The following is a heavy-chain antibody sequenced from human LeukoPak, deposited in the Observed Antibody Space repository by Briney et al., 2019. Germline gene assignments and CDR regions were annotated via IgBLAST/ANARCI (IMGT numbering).Heavy chain of an antibody. D-gene: IGHD4-17*01. CDR1: GFTFSSYS. CDR2: IYTGGTT. Sequence: GGSLRLSCAASGFTFSSYSMNWVRQAPGKGLEWVSAIYTGGTTYYTDSVKGRFTISTDNSNNIVYLQMNSLRAEDTAVYYCARQQSATTTFDYWGQGTLVTVSS. CDR3: ARQQSATTTFDY. V-gene: IGHV3-66*04. J-gene: IGHJ4*02.